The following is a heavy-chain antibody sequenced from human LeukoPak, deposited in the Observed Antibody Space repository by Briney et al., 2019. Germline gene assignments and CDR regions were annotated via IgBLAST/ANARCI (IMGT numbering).Heavy chain of an antibody. Sequence: PGGSLRLSCAASGFTFSSYGMNWVRQAPGKGLEWVSYISSSGSTIYYADSVKGRFTISRDNAKNSLYLQMNSLRAEDTAVYYCARDTRDACNYRFDYWGQGTLVTVSS. CDR2: ISSSGSTI. J-gene: IGHJ4*02. V-gene: IGHV3-48*03. CDR1: GFTFSSYG. CDR3: ARDTRDACNYRFDY. D-gene: IGHD5-24*01.